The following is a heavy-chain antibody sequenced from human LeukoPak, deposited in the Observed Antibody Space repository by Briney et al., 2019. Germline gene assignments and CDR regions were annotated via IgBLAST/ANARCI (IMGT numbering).Heavy chain of an antibody. D-gene: IGHD4-17*01. J-gene: IGHJ4*02. CDR2: FDPEDGET. Sequence: ASVKVSCKVSGYTLTELSMHWVRQAPGKGLEWVGGFDPEDGETIYAQKFQGRVTMTEDTSTDTAYMELSSLRSEDTAVYYCATASDGDYVDNFDYWGQGTLVTVSS. CDR1: GYTLTELS. V-gene: IGHV1-24*01. CDR3: ATASDGDYVDNFDY.